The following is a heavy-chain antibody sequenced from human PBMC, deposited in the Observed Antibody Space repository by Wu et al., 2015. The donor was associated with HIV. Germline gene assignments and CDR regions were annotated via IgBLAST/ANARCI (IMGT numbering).Heavy chain of an antibody. D-gene: IGHD3-10*01. Sequence: QLEQPGVEVQKPGAALKVSRKASGYAFSRHGISWVRQAPGQGLEWVGWISAGNGDTTYAQKFQGRVTLTRDISATTVFLEFGSLHSDDRAVYYCVKARGSGAYHFFYLDVWGEGTSVSVSS. J-gene: IGHJ6*03. V-gene: IGHV1-18*01. CDR1: GYAFSRHG. CDR3: VKARGSGAYHFFYLDV. CDR2: ISAGNGDT.